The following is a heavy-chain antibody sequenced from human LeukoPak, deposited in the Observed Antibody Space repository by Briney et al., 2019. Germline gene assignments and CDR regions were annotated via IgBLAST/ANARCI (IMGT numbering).Heavy chain of an antibody. CDR2: ISGGSTTI. Sequence: PGGSLRLSCAASGFSFSSFTMNWVRQTPGKGLELVAYISGGSTTIHYADSVKGRFTISRDNAKNSLFLQMNSLRVEDTAVYYCARSYSYGSYYFDYWGQGTLVTVSS. CDR1: GFSFSSFT. CDR3: ARSYSYGSYYFDY. V-gene: IGHV3-48*04. J-gene: IGHJ4*02. D-gene: IGHD5-18*01.